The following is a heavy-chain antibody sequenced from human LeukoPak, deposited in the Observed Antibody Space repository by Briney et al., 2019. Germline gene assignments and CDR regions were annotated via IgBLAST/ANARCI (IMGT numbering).Heavy chain of an antibody. Sequence: PSETLSLTCTVSGGSISSSSYYWGWIRQPPGKGLEWIGYIYYSGSTNYNPSLKSRVTISVDTSKNQFSLSLDSVTAADTAVYYCARGLASGYPPIPFDYWGQGTLVTVSS. CDR2: IYYSGST. J-gene: IGHJ4*02. CDR1: GGSISSSSYY. CDR3: ARGLASGYPPIPFDY. D-gene: IGHD3-3*01. V-gene: IGHV4-61*05.